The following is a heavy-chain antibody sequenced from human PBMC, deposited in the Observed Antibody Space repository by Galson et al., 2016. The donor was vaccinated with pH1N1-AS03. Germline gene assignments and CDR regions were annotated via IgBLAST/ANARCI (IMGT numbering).Heavy chain of an antibody. CDR1: GYTFITYG. Sequence: SVKVSCKASGYTFITYGISWVRQAPGQGLEWMGWMSAYSGETRYAPNFQGRVTMTKDTSTRTADMDLRSLTSDDTAVYYCVREFEDPQKRVVAFGYWGQGTLVIVSS. J-gene: IGHJ4*02. CDR3: VREFEDPQKRVVAFGY. V-gene: IGHV1-18*01. CDR2: MSAYSGET.